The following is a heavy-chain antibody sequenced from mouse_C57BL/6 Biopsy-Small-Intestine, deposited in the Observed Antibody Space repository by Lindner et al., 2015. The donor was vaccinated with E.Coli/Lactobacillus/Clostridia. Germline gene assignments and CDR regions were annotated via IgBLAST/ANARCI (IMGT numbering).Heavy chain of an antibody. CDR3: ARVAWFAY. CDR2: IYPEDGHT. J-gene: IGHJ3*01. Sequence: VQLQESGPELVKPGASVKISCKASGYAFSSSWMNWVKQRPGKGLEWIGRIYPEDGHTIYNGKFVGKATLTADKSSNTVYIQLSSLTSEDSAVYFCARVAWFAYWGQGTLVTVSA. CDR1: GYAFSSSW. V-gene: IGHV1-82*01.